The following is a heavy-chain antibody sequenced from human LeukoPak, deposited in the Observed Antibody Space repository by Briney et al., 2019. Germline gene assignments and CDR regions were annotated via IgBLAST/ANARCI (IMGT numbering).Heavy chain of an antibody. CDR2: ISSSSSYI. D-gene: IGHD3-22*01. CDR1: GFTFSSYA. CDR3: ASAPAYESSGYYPWYFDY. V-gene: IGHV3-21*06. Sequence: GGSLRLSCAASGFTFSSYAMSWVRQAPGKGLEWVSSISSSSSYIYYADSVKGRFTISRDNAKNSLYLQMNSLRAEDTAVYYCASAPAYESSGYYPWYFDYWGRGTLVTVSS. J-gene: IGHJ4*02.